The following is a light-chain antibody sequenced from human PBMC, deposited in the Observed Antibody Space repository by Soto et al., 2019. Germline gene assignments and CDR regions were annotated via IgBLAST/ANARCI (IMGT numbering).Light chain of an antibody. CDR3: QQYNGYSTWT. J-gene: IGKJ1*01. CDR1: QSFSGT. Sequence: DIQMTQSPSTLSGSVGDRVTITCRASQSFSGTLAWYQQKPRKAPKLLIYDASSLERGVASRFSGSGSGTEFTLTISSLQPDDFATYYCQQYNGYSTWTFGQGTKVEIK. CDR2: DAS. V-gene: IGKV1-5*01.